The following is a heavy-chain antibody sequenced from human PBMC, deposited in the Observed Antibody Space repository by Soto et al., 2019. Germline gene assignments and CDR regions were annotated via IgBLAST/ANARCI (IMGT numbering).Heavy chain of an antibody. CDR2: ISSSGSTI. V-gene: IGHV3-48*03. J-gene: IGHJ3*02. CDR1: GFTFSSYE. Sequence: GGSLRLSCAASGFTFSSYEMNWVRQAPGKGLEWVSYISSSGSTIYYADSVKGRFTISRDNAKNSLYLQMNSLRAEDTAVYYCARDSPFDAFDIWGQGTMVTVSS. CDR3: ARDSPFDAFDI.